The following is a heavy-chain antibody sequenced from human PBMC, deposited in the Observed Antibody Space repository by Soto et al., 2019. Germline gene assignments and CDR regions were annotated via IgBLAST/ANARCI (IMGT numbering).Heavy chain of an antibody. J-gene: IGHJ4*02. D-gene: IGHD6-19*01. CDR3: ARRGPGTGWSFDY. V-gene: IGHV4-4*07. CDR2: THSSGGA. Sequence: WTWIRQPAGKGLEWTGQTHSSGGANYNPSLNSRVTVSVDTSKNQLSLKLISVTAADTAVYYCARRGPGTGWSFDYWGQGTLVTVSS.